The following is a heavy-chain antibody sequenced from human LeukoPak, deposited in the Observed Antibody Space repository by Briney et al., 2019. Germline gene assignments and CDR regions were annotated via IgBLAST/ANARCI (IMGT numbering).Heavy chain of an antibody. D-gene: IGHD3-22*01. J-gene: IGHJ4*02. CDR1: GFTFGRYA. CDR2: ISYDGSNK. CDR3: ARVSGGYYDSSGPADY. V-gene: IGHV3-30*04. Sequence: GGSLRLSCAASGFTFGRYAMHWVRQAPGKGLEWVAVISYDGSNKYYADSVKGRFTISRDNSKNTLYLQMNSLRAEDTAVYYCARVSGGYYDSSGPADYWGQGTLVTVSS.